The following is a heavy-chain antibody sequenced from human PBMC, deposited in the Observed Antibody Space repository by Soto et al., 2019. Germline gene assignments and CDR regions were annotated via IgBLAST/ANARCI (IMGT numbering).Heavy chain of an antibody. D-gene: IGHD2-8*01. CDR2: IMPVSGAA. V-gene: IGHV1-69*01. CDR1: AGTFTNSI. J-gene: IGHJ6*02. CDR3: AREQWSPWSSFEHYNGMDV. Sequence: QVHLVQSGPEVKKPGSSVKVSCRASAGTFTNSIISWVRQARGQGLEWLGAIMPVSGAAIYAQIFKGRITITAAESTSTGYMELSSLRSDATAVYYCAREQWSPWSSFEHYNGMDVWGQGTPVTVSS.